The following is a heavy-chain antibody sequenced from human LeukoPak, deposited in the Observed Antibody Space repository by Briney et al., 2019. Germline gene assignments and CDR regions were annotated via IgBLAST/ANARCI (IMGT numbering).Heavy chain of an antibody. V-gene: IGHV3-23*01. CDR3: ARVREQLVPYYYYMDV. Sequence: GGSLRLSCAASGFTFSSYAMSWVRQAPGKGLEWVSAISGSGGSTYYADSVKGRFTISRDNSKNTLYLQMNSLRAEDTAVYYCARVREQLVPYYYYMDVWGKGTTVTVSS. D-gene: IGHD6-6*01. CDR1: GFTFSSYA. J-gene: IGHJ6*03. CDR2: ISGSGGST.